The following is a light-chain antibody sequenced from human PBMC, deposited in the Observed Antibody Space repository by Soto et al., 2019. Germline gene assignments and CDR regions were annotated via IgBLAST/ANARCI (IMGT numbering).Light chain of an antibody. CDR2: DVS. J-gene: IGKJ1*01. Sequence: NQMTQSPSTLSASVVDRGTITCRASQTISSSLAWYQHKPGKAPKLLIFDVSTLESGVPSRFSGSGSGTEFTLTISSLQADEFATYFCQYYSEVWIFGQGTKVDIK. V-gene: IGKV1-5*01. CDR3: QYYSEVWI. CDR1: QTISSS.